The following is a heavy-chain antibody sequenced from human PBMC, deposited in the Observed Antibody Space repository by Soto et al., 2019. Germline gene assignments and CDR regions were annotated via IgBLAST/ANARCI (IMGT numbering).Heavy chain of an antibody. CDR3: AKAVRFLEWLLVYYYYGMDV. CDR2: ISGSVGST. Sequence: GGSLRLSCAASGFTFSSYAMSWVRQAPGKGLEWVSAISGSVGSTYYADSVKGRFTISRDNSKNTLFLQMDSLRAEDTAVYYCAKAVRFLEWLLVYYYYGMDVWGQGTTVTVSS. D-gene: IGHD3-3*01. CDR1: GFTFSSYA. J-gene: IGHJ6*02. V-gene: IGHV3-23*01.